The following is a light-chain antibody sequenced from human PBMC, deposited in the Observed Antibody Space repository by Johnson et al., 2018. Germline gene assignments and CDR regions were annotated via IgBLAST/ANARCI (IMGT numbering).Light chain of an antibody. CDR3: GTWYSSLSAGNV. CDR1: SSNIGNNY. CDR2: ENN. J-gene: IGLJ1*01. Sequence: QSVLTQPPSVSAAPGQKVTISCSGSSSNIGNNYVSWYQQLPGTAPKLLIYENNKRPSGIPDRFSGSKSGTSATLGITGLQTGDEADYYCGTWYSSLSAGNVFGTGTKVTGL. V-gene: IGLV1-51*02.